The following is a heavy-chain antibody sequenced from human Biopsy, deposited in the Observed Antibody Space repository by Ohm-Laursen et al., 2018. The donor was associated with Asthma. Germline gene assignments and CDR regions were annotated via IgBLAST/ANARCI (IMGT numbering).Heavy chain of an antibody. CDR1: GFTVSRDH. V-gene: IGHV3-53*01. Sequence: GSLRLSCTAPGFTVSRDHMFWVRQAPGKGLEWVSVIYSGGTSDTADSVRGRFTISRDFYKNTLYLQMDSLRAEDTAVYYCARGDSSGWSHYYFDYWGQGTRVTVSS. CDR3: ARGDSSGWSHYYFDY. J-gene: IGHJ4*02. D-gene: IGHD6-19*01. CDR2: IYSGGTS.